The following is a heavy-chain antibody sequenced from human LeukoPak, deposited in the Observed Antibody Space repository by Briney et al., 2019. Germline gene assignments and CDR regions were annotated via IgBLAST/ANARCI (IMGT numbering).Heavy chain of an antibody. Sequence: GGSLRLSCAASGFTFDDYGMSWVRQAPGKGLEWVSGINWNGGSTGYADSVKGRFTISRDNAKNSLYLQMNSLRAEDTVLYYCARATYYYDSSGYYHIRDYFDYWGQGTLVTVSS. D-gene: IGHD3-22*01. CDR2: INWNGGST. CDR1: GFTFDDYG. V-gene: IGHV3-20*04. CDR3: ARATYYYDSSGYYHIRDYFDY. J-gene: IGHJ4*02.